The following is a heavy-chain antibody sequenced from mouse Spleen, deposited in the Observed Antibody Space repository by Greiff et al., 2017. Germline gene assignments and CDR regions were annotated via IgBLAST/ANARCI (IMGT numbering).Heavy chain of an antibody. CDR2: ISSGGSYT. CDR3: AREGDGNY. D-gene: IGHD3-3*01. V-gene: IGHV5-6*01. J-gene: IGHJ2*01. CDR1: GFTFSSYG. Sequence: EVKLVESGGDLVKPGGSLKLSCAASGFTFSSYGMSWVRQTPDKRLEWVATISSGGSYTYYPDSVKGRFTISRDNAKNTLYLQMSSLKSEDTAMYYCAREGDGNYWGQGTTLTVSS.